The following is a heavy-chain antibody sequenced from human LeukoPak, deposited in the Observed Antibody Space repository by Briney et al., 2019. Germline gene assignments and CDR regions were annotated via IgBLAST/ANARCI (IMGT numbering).Heavy chain of an antibody. CDR1: DGSINGYY. V-gene: IGHV4-38-2*02. Sequence: SETLSLTCSVSDGSINGYYWGWIRQPPGKGLEWIGSIYHSGSTYYNPSLKSRVAISVDTSKNQFSLKLSSVTAADTAVYYCARVAAARYYYYMDVWGKGTTVTVSS. CDR2: IYHSGST. D-gene: IGHD6-13*01. J-gene: IGHJ6*03. CDR3: ARVAAARYYYYMDV.